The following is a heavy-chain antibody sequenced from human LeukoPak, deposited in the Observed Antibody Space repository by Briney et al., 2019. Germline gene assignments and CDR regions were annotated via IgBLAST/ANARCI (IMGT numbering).Heavy chain of an antibody. Sequence: SETLSLTCAVYGGSFSGYYWSWIRQPPGKGLEWIGEINNSGSTNYNPSLKSRVTISVDTSKNQFSLKLSSVTAADTAVYYCARVFRPRTVSGYLYYFDYWGQGTLVTVSS. CDR3: ARVFRPRTVSGYLYYFDY. J-gene: IGHJ4*02. D-gene: IGHD3-22*01. CDR2: INNSGST. V-gene: IGHV4-34*01. CDR1: GGSFSGYY.